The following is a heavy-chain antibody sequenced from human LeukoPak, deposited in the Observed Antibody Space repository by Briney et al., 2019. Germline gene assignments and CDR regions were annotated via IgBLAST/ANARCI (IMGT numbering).Heavy chain of an antibody. Sequence: SETLSLTCAVYGGSFSGYYWSWIRQPPGKGLEWIGEINHCGSTNYNPSLKSRVTISVDTSKNQFSLKLSSVTAADTAVYYCASSSIAVAGSDYWGQGTLVTVSS. J-gene: IGHJ4*02. CDR2: INHCGST. CDR1: GGSFSGYY. D-gene: IGHD6-19*01. V-gene: IGHV4-34*01. CDR3: ASSSIAVAGSDY.